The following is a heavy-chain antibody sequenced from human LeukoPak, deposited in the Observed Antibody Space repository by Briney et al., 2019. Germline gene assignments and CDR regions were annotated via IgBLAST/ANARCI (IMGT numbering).Heavy chain of an antibody. D-gene: IGHD6-19*01. Sequence: ASVKVSCKASGYTFTGYYVHWVRQAPGQGLEWMGWINTNTGNPTYAQGFTGRFVFSLDTSVSTAYLQISSLKAEDTAVYYCARVPPPFSVAGDAFDIWGQGTMVTASS. J-gene: IGHJ3*02. CDR1: GYTFTGYY. V-gene: IGHV7-4-1*02. CDR2: INTNTGNP. CDR3: ARVPPPFSVAGDAFDI.